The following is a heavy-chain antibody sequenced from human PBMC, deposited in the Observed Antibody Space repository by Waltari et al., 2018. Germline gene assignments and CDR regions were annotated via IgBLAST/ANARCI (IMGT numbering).Heavy chain of an antibody. CDR1: GYTLPELS. CDR3: ATKDTTVTTDATDYYYGMDV. CDR2: FDPEDGET. Sequence: QVQLVQSGAEVKKPGASVKVSCKVSGYTLPELSMHWVRQAPGKGLEWMGGFDPEDGETIYAQKFQGRVTMTEDTSTDTAYMELSSLRSEDTAVYYCATKDTTVTTDATDYYYGMDVWGQGTTVTVSS. D-gene: IGHD4-17*01. J-gene: IGHJ6*02. V-gene: IGHV1-24*01.